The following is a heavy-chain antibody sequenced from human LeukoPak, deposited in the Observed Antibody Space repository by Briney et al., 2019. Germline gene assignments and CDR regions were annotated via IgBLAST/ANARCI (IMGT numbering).Heavy chain of an antibody. CDR1: GYTFTIYG. Sequence: ASVNVSCRASGYTFTIYGISWVRQAPGQGLEWMGWISAYNGNTNYAQKLQGRVTMTTDTSTSTAYMELRSLRSDDTAVYYCARDGWKAAAGLLPQKFDAFDIWGQGTMVTVSS. D-gene: IGHD6-13*01. V-gene: IGHV1-18*01. CDR2: ISAYNGNT. CDR3: ARDGWKAAAGLLPQKFDAFDI. J-gene: IGHJ3*02.